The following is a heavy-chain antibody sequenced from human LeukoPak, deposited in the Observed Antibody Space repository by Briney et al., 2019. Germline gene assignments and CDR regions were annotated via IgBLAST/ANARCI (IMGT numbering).Heavy chain of an antibody. Sequence: PGGSLRLSCAASGFTVSSNYMSWVRQAPGKGLEWVSVIYSGGSTYYADSVKGRFTISRDNSKNTLYLQMNSLRAEDTAVYYCARDRPVLEYYYDSSGGPDYWGQGTLVTVSS. V-gene: IGHV3-53*01. J-gene: IGHJ4*02. CDR2: IYSGGST. CDR3: ARDRPVLEYYYDSSGGPDY. CDR1: GFTVSSNY. D-gene: IGHD3-22*01.